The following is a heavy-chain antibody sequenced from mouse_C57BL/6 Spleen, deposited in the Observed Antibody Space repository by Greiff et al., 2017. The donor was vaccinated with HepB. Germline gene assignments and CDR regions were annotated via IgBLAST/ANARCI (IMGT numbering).Heavy chain of an antibody. CDR1: GYAFSSSW. V-gene: IGHV1-82*01. CDR3: AGEPAWFAY. CDR2: IYPGDGDT. J-gene: IGHJ3*01. Sequence: QVQLQQSGPELVKPGASVKISCKASGYAFSSSWMNWVKQRPGKGLEWIGRIYPGDGDTNYNGKFKGKATLTADKSSSTAYMQLSSLTSEESAVYFCAGEPAWFAYWGQGTLVTVSA.